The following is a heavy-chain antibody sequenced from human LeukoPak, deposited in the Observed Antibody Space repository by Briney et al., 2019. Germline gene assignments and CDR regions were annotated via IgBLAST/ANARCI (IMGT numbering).Heavy chain of an antibody. Sequence: GGSLRLSCAASGFTVSGFSMGWVRQRQTKGQEWVANIKQDGSERYYVDSVKGRFTISRDNAKNSLSLQMNNLRVEDTAVYYCARAGSHWHYVYWGQGTVVTVSS. V-gene: IGHV3-7*01. J-gene: IGHJ4*02. D-gene: IGHD3-10*01. CDR3: ARAGSHWHYVY. CDR1: GFTVSGFS. CDR2: IKQDGSER.